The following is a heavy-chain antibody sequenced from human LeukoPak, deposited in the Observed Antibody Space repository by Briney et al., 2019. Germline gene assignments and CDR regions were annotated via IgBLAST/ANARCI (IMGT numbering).Heavy chain of an antibody. CDR3: ARDRGRISDYYGSGRSLHYYMDV. CDR1: GCTFTDYY. D-gene: IGHD3-10*01. CDR2: INPNSGGT. Sequence: ASVKVSCKASGCTFTDYYMHWVRQAPGQGLEWMGWINPNSGGTNYAQKFQGRVTMTRDTSITTAYMELSSLRSDDTAMYYCARDRGRISDYYGSGRSLHYYMDVWGRGTTVTVSS. V-gene: IGHV1-2*02. J-gene: IGHJ6*03.